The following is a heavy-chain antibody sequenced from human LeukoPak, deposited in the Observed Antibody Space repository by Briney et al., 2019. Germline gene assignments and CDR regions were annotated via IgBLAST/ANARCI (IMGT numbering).Heavy chain of an antibody. J-gene: IGHJ4*02. CDR1: GFTFSSYA. CDR3: AKGATFSGSYFDY. V-gene: IGHV3-23*01. D-gene: IGHD1-26*01. Sequence: GGSLRLSCAASGFTFSSYAMSWVRQAPGKGLEWVSAISGGGGSTYYADSVKGRFTISRDNSKNTLYLHMNSLRAEDTAVYYCAKGATFSGSYFDYWGQGTLVTVSS. CDR2: ISGGGGST.